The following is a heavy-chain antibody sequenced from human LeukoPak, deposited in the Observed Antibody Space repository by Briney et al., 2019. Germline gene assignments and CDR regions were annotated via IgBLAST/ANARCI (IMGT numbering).Heavy chain of an antibody. J-gene: IGHJ4*02. CDR2: IIPILGIA. CDR3: ARAYSYGGCDH. Sequence: ASVKVSCKASGGTFSSYAFSWVRQAPGQGLEWMGRIIPILGIANYAQKFQGRVTITADKSTSTAYMELSSLRSEDTAVYYCARAYSYGGCDHWGQGTLVTVSS. V-gene: IGHV1-69*04. D-gene: IGHD5-18*01. CDR1: GGTFSSYA.